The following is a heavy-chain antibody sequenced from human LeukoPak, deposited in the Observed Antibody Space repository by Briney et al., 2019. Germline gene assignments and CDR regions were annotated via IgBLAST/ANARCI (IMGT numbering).Heavy chain of an antibody. V-gene: IGHV3-13*01. CDR2: IGTAGDT. CDR3: ARGRGDDCSSTSCYHLFDY. Sequence: GGSLRLSCAASGFTFSSYDMHWVRQATGKGLEWVSAIGTAGDTYYPGSVKGRFTISRENAKNSLYLQMNSLRAEDTAVYYCARGRGDDCSSTSCYHLFDYWGQGTLVTVSS. J-gene: IGHJ4*02. D-gene: IGHD2-2*01. CDR1: GFTFSSYD.